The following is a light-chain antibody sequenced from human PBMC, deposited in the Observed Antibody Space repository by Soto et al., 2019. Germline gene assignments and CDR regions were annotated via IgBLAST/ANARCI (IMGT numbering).Light chain of an antibody. J-gene: IGLJ7*01. CDR3: NSYTTGNTYV. CDR2: EVS. V-gene: IGLV2-18*02. Sequence: QSALTQPPSVSGSPGQSVAISCSGTSSDVGSYNRVSWYQQPPGTAPKLMIYEVSNRPSGVPDRFSGSKSGNTASLTISGLQAEDEADYYCNSYTTGNTYVFGTGTQLTVL. CDR1: SSDVGSYNR.